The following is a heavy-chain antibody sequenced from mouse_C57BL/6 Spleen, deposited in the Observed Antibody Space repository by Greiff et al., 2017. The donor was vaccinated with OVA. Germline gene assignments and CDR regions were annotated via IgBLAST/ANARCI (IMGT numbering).Heavy chain of an antibody. CDR3: GRSDSSGPFDY. J-gene: IGHJ2*01. D-gene: IGHD3-2*02. V-gene: IGHV1-69*01. CDR1: GYTFTSYW. Sequence: QVQLQQPGAELVMPGASVKLSCKASGYTFTSYWMHWVKQRPGQGLEWIGEIDPSDSYTNYNQKFKGKSTLTVDKSSSTAYMQLSSLTSEDSSVYFRGRSDSSGPFDYWGQGTTLTVSS. CDR2: IDPSDSYT.